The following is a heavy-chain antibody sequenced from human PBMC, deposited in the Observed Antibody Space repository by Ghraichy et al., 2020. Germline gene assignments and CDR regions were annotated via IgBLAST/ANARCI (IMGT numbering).Heavy chain of an antibody. CDR3: ARGVLRTESTYYYYMDI. CDR1: GYIFTNYY. D-gene: IGHD1/OR15-1a*01. J-gene: IGHJ6*03. Sequence: ASEKVSCKASGYIFTNYYLHWVRQAPGQGLEWMGWISPNSGDTDFAQRFQGRVTMTRDKSISTAYMELSRLKSDDTAVYYCARGVLRTESTYYYYMDIWGKGTTVTVSS. CDR2: ISPNSGDT. V-gene: IGHV1-2*02.